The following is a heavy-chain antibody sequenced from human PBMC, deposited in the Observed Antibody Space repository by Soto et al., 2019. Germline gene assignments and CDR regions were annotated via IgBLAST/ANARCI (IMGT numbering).Heavy chain of an antibody. CDR2: IYWDDDK. CDR3: AHLSENYLDY. D-gene: IGHD1-26*01. Sequence: QITLKESGPTLVKPTQTLTLTCTFSGFSLSTSGVGVGWIRQPPGKALEWLALIYWDDDKRYSPSLKSRLTIXXDTSTTQVVLTMTNMDPVDTATYFCAHLSENYLDYWGQGTLVTVSS. CDR1: GFSLSTSGVG. J-gene: IGHJ4*02. V-gene: IGHV2-5*02.